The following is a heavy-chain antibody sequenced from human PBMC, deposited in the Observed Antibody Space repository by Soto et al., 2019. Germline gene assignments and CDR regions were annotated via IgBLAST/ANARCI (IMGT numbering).Heavy chain of an antibody. CDR3: AKARVVPAAIDYYYGMDV. J-gene: IGHJ6*02. CDR2: ISYDGSNK. Sequence: GGSLRLSCAASGFTFISDGMHWVRQAPGKGLEWVAVISYDGSNKYYADSVKGRFTISRDNSKNTLYLQMNSLRAEDTAVYYCAKARVVPAAIDYYYGMDVWGQGTTVTVSS. D-gene: IGHD2-2*01. CDR1: GFTFISDG. V-gene: IGHV3-30*18.